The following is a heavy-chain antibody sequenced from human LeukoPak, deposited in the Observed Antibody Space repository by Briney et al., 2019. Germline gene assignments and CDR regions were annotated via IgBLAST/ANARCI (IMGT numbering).Heavy chain of an antibody. CDR2: INPNSGGT. CDR3: ASPDDYGDYGWVPFDY. Sequence: GASVKVSCKASGYTFTGYYMHWVRQAPGQGLEWMGWINPNSGGTNYAQKFRGRVTMTRDTSISTAYMELSRLRSDDTAVYYCASPDDYGDYGWVPFDYWGQGTLVTVSS. V-gene: IGHV1-2*02. CDR1: GYTFTGYY. D-gene: IGHD4-17*01. J-gene: IGHJ4*02.